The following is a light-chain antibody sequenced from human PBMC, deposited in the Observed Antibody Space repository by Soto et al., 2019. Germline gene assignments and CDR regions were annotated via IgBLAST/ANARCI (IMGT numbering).Light chain of an antibody. CDR2: DVS. J-gene: IGLJ1*01. CDR1: SSDVGGYNS. CDR3: CSYTSSSTYV. Sequence: QSVLTQPASVSGSPGQSITISCTGTSSDVGGYNSVSWYQQHPGKAPKLMIYDVSNRPSGVSNRFSGSKSGNTASLTISGLQAEDEADYYCCSYTSSSTYVFGTGTKLTVL. V-gene: IGLV2-14*01.